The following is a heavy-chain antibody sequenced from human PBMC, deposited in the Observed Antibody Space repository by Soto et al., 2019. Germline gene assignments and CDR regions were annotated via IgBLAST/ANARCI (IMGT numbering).Heavy chain of an antibody. V-gene: IGHV1-69*06. J-gene: IGHJ4*02. CDR3: ARAAAGTDRSPFDY. CDR2: IIPIIGTA. D-gene: IGHD6-13*01. CDR1: GGTFSSYG. Sequence: SSVKVSCKASGGTFSSYGISWVRQAPGQGLEWMGGIIPIIGTANYAQKFQGTVTITADKSTSTAYMELSSLRSEDTAVYYGARAAAGTDRSPFDYWGQGTLVTVSS.